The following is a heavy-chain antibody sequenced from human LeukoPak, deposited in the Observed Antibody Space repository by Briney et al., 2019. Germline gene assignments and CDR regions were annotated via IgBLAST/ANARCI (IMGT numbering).Heavy chain of an antibody. CDR2: ISGSGGST. Sequence: GGSLRLSCAASGFTFSSYAMSWVRQAPGKGLEWVSAISGSGGSTYYADSVKGRFTISRDNSKDTLYLQMNSLRAEDTAVYYCVKVLSPTKINWFDPWGQGTLVTVSS. D-gene: IGHD5-12*01. CDR1: GFTFSSYA. CDR3: VKVLSPTKINWFDP. J-gene: IGHJ5*02. V-gene: IGHV3-23*01.